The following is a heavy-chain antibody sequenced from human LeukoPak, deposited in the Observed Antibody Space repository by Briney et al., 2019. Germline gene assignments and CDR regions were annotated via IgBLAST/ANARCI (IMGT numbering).Heavy chain of an antibody. CDR1: GYSFTSYW. D-gene: IGHD2-21*02. CDR3: ERRRPCGGDCYPLDY. CDR2: IYPGDSDT. V-gene: IGHV5-51*01. J-gene: IGHJ4*02. Sequence: GESLKISCKGSGYSFTSYWIGWVRQMPGKGLEWMGIIYPGDSDTRYSPSFQGQVTISADKSINTAYLQWSSLKASDTAMYYCERRRPCGGDCYPLDYWGQGTLVTVSS.